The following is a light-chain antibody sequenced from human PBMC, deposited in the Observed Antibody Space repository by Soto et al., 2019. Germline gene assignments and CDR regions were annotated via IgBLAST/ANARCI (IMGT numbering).Light chain of an antibody. CDR1: QGISSY. Sequence: DIQLTQSPSFLSASVGDRVTITCRASQGISSYLAWYQQKPGKAPKLLIYAASTLQSGVPSRFSGSGSGTDFTLTISSLQPEDFATYYCQQSYSEPRTFGQGTKVDIK. CDR3: QQSYSEPRT. J-gene: IGKJ1*01. CDR2: AAS. V-gene: IGKV1-9*01.